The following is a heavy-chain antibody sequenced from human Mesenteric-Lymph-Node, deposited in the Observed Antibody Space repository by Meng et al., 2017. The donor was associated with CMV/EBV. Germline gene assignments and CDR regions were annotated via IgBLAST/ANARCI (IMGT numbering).Heavy chain of an antibody. D-gene: IGHD6-13*01. V-gene: IGHV4-61*01. Sequence: TVSGDSVSNGNYYWSWIRQPPGKRLEWIGYVYYSGSTDYNPSLKSRVTISIDTSKNQFSLKLTSVTAADTAVYFCARGFRSRWYGGHWGQGSLVTVSS. J-gene: IGHJ4*02. CDR3: ARGFRSRWYGGH. CDR1: GDSVSNGNYY. CDR2: VYYSGST.